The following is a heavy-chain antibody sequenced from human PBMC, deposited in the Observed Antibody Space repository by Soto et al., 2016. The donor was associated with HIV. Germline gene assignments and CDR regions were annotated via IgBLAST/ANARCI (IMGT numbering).Heavy chain of an antibody. CDR2: INPNSGGT. CDR1: GYTFTGYY. CDR3: ARGKFSGYAPFDY. D-gene: IGHD5-12*01. Sequence: QVQLVQSGAEVKKPGASVKVSCKASGYTFTGYYIHWVRQAPGQGLEWVGWINPNSGGTNYAQKFQGRVTMTRDTSISTAYMELTRLRSDDTAVYYCARGKFSGYAPFDYWGQGTLVTVSS. J-gene: IGHJ4*02. V-gene: IGHV1-2*02.